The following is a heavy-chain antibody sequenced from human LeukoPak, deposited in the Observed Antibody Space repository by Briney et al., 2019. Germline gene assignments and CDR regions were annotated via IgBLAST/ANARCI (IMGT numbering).Heavy chain of an antibody. CDR3: ARDLEDAFDI. CDR1: GFTFSSYS. Sequence: GGTLRLSCAASGFTFSSYSMNWVRQAPGKGLEWVSSISSSSSYIYYADSVKGRFTISRDNAKNSLYLQMNSLRAEDTAVYYCARDLEDAFDIWGQGTMVTVSS. V-gene: IGHV3-21*01. CDR2: ISSSSSYI. J-gene: IGHJ3*02.